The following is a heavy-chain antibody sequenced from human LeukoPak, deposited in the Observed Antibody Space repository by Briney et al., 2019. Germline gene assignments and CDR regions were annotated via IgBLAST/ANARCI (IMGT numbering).Heavy chain of an antibody. CDR3: ARDRTRNNWNYDWFDP. J-gene: IGHJ5*02. CDR2: IIPIFDTA. D-gene: IGHD1-7*01. Sequence: SVKVSCKASGGTFSSYAISWVRQAPGQGLEWMGGIIPIFDTANYAQKSQGRVTITADESTSTAYMELSSLRSEDTAVYYCARDRTRNNWNYDWFDPWGQGTLVTVSS. CDR1: GGTFSSYA. V-gene: IGHV1-69*13.